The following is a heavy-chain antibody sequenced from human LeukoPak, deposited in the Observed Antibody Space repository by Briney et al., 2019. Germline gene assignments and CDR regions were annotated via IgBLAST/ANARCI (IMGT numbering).Heavy chain of an antibody. Sequence: GGSLRLSCAASGFTVSSNYMSWVRQAPGKGLEWVANIKQDGSQKDYADSVKGRFTISRDNAKHSLYLQMNGLRAEDTAVYFCARDQSPFSGYDYDAFDYWGQGTLVTVS. CDR2: IKQDGSQK. V-gene: IGHV3-7*01. D-gene: IGHD3-22*01. CDR3: ARDQSPFSGYDYDAFDY. J-gene: IGHJ4*02. CDR1: GFTVSSNY.